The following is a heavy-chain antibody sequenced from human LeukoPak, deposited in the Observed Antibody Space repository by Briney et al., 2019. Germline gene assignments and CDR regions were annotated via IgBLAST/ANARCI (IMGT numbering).Heavy chain of an antibody. CDR3: ARDAHLSYASGFDY. V-gene: IGHV3-7*01. CDR1: GFTFSSYA. Sequence: PGGSLRLSCAASGFTFSSYAMSWVRQAPGKGLEWLVNIKEDGSEKYYVDSVKGRFTISRDNAKNSLYLQMNSLRAEDTAVYYCARDAHLSYASGFDYWGQGILVTVSS. J-gene: IGHJ4*02. CDR2: IKEDGSEK. D-gene: IGHD3-10*01.